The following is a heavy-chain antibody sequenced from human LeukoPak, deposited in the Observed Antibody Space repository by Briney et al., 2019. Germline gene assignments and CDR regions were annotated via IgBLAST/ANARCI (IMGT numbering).Heavy chain of an antibody. Sequence: GSSVKVSCKASGGTFSSYAISWVRQAPGQGHEWMGGIIPIFGTANYAQKFQGRVTITTDESTSTAYMELSSLRSEDTAVYYCATRGIAVAGTVCWGQGTLVTVSS. D-gene: IGHD6-19*01. V-gene: IGHV1-69*05. CDR3: ATRGIAVAGTVC. CDR2: IIPIFGTA. J-gene: IGHJ4*02. CDR1: GGTFSSYA.